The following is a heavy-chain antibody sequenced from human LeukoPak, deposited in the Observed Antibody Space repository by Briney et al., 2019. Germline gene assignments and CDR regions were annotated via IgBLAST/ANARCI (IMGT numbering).Heavy chain of an antibody. CDR1: GFTVSSTH. D-gene: IGHD3-22*01. J-gene: IGHJ3*02. CDR2: TYTGGNS. CDR3: ARGGRGSAAVVALRSFDI. Sequence: TGGSLRLSCEASGFTVSSTHMVWVRQAPGKGLEWVSVTYTGGNSYYAGSVQGRFIISRDISKNTLYLQMNNLRAEDSALYYCARGGRGSAAVVALRSFDIWGQGTMVTVSS. V-gene: IGHV3-53*01.